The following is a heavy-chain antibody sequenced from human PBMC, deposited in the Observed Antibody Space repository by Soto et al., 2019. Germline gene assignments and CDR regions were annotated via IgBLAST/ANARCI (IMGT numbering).Heavy chain of an antibody. CDR2: ISYDGSNK. D-gene: IGHD3-22*01. V-gene: IGHV3-30-3*01. Sequence: LRLSCAASGFTFSSYAMHWVRQAPGKGLEWVAVISYDGSNKYYADSVKGRFTISRDNSKNTLYLQMNSLRAEDTAVYYCAREGYYYDSSGYSQRHDAFDIWGQGTMVIVSS. J-gene: IGHJ3*02. CDR1: GFTFSSYA. CDR3: AREGYYYDSSGYSQRHDAFDI.